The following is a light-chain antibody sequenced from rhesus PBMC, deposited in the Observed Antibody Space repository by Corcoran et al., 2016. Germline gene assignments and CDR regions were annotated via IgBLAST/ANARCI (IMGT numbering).Light chain of an antibody. CDR1: QSVSSN. Sequence: QVILTQSPATLSLSPGERATLSCRASQSVSSNLAWYHQKPGQAPRLLIYGASNRATGIPDRFSGRGSGTDFTLTVSSLEPEDVGVYHCYQHSSGYSFGQGTKVEIK. CDR2: GAS. J-gene: IGKJ2*01. CDR3: YQHSSGYS. V-gene: IGKV3-10*01.